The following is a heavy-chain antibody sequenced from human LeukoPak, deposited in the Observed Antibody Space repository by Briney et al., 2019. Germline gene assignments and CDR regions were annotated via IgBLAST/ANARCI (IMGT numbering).Heavy chain of an antibody. D-gene: IGHD2-2*02. V-gene: IGHV3-21*04. CDR1: GFTFSSYS. CDR2: ISSSSSYI. CDR3: AKIPTYCSSTSCYSGGYGMDV. Sequence: GGSLRLSCAASGFTFSSYSMNWVRQAPGKGLEWVSSISSSSSYIYYAASVKGRFTISRDNAKNALYLQMNSQRAEDTAVYYCAKIPTYCSSTSCYSGGYGMDVWGQGTTVSVSS. J-gene: IGHJ6*02.